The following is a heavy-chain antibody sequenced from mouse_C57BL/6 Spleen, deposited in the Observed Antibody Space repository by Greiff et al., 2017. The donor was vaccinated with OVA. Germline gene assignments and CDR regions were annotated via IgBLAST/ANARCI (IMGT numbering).Heavy chain of an antibody. J-gene: IGHJ3*01. V-gene: IGHV1-55*01. Sequence: VQLQQPGAELVKPGASVKMSCKASGYTFTSYWITWVKQRPGQGLEWIGDIYPGSGSTNYNEKFKSKATLTVDTASSTAYMQLSSLTSEDSAVYYCARGDSSGYCWFAYWGQGTLVTVSA. CDR3: ARGDSSGYCWFAY. CDR2: IYPGSGST. D-gene: IGHD3-2*02. CDR1: GYTFTSYW.